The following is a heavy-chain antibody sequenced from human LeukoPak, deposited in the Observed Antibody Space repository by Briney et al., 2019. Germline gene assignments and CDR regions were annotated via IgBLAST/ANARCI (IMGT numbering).Heavy chain of an antibody. CDR1: GGSISSYY. Sequence: SETLSLTCTVSGGSISSYYWSWIRQPAGKGLEWIGRIYTSGSTNYNPSLKSRVTMSVDTSKNQFSLKLSSVTAADTAVYYCARIKSPVVGASYYFDYWGRGTLVTVSS. J-gene: IGHJ4*02. CDR3: ARIKSPVVGASYYFDY. D-gene: IGHD1-26*01. CDR2: IYTSGST. V-gene: IGHV4-4*07.